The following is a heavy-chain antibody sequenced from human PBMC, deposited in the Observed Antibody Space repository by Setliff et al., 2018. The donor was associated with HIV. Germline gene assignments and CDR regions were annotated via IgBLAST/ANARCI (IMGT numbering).Heavy chain of an antibody. V-gene: IGHV3-7*01. CDR3: ARAGVYYDSSGYCIDY. D-gene: IGHD3-22*01. J-gene: IGHJ4*02. CDR1: GFTFSDFW. CDR2: IKEDGSRR. Sequence: PGGSLRLSCAAFGFTFSDFWMSWVRQAPGKGLEWVASIKEDGSRRDYVDSVKGRFTITRDNAKNSLYLQMNSLRAEDTAVYYCARAGVYYDSSGYCIDYWGQGTLVTVSS.